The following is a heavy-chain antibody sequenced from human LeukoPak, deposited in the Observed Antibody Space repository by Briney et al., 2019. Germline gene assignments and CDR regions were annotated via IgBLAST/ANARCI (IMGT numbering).Heavy chain of an antibody. CDR2: INPSGGST. CDR1: GYIFTSYY. J-gene: IGHJ4*02. D-gene: IGHD6-19*01. V-gene: IGHV1-46*01. Sequence: GASVKVSCKASGYIFTSYYIHWVRQAPGQGLEWMGVINPSGGSTSYAQKFQGRVTMTRDTSTRTVYMEVNSLRSEDTAVYYCARQGTYSSAIGMGYWGQGTLVTVSS. CDR3: ARQGTYSSAIGMGY.